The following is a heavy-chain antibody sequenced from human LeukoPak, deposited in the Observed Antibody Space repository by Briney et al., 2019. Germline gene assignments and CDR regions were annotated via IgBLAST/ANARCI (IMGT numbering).Heavy chain of an antibody. Sequence: GGSLRLSCAASGFTFINYVMHWVRQAPGKGLEWVSVIWSDGGDKYYADSVKGRFTISRDNSKNTVYLQMNSLRDEDTAVYYCARDSSGYIFDIWGQGTMVTVSS. J-gene: IGHJ3*02. CDR2: IWSDGGDK. CDR3: ARDSSGYIFDI. D-gene: IGHD3-10*01. V-gene: IGHV3-33*01. CDR1: GFTFINYV.